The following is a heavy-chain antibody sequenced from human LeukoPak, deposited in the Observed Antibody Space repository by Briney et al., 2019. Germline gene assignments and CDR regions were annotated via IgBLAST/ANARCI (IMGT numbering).Heavy chain of an antibody. V-gene: IGHV1-46*01. CDR3: ARGYCSGGGCSVLVAFVG. CDR2: INPSGGST. Sequence: GASVKVSCKTSGYTFTNYYIHWVRRAPGQGLEWMGKINPSGGSTSYPQKFQGRVTMTRDTSTTTVYMELSTLRSEDTAIYYCARGYCSGGGCSVLVAFVGWGRGTMVTVSS. D-gene: IGHD2-15*01. J-gene: IGHJ3*01. CDR1: GYTFTNYY.